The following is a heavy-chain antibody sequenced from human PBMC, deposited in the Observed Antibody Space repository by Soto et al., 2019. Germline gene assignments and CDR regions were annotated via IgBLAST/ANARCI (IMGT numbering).Heavy chain of an antibody. V-gene: IGHV3-23*01. Sequence: GGSLRLSCAVSGLTFSDYWMSWVRQAPGKGLEWVSAISGSGNKTFYADSVKGRFTISRDNSKNTLHLHMSSLRVEDTAVYYCVRGVRLHFDLWGQGTLVTVSS. CDR1: GLTFSDYW. CDR3: VRGVRLHFDL. CDR2: ISGSGNKT. J-gene: IGHJ4*02.